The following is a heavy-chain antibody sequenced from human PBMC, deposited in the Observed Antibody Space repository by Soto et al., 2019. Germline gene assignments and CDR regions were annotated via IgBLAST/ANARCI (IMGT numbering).Heavy chain of an antibody. CDR3: ARVDTSVGATGVSY. Sequence: SETLSLTCTVSGGSISSGGYYWSWIRQHPGKGLEWIGYIFYSGSTYYNPSLKSRVTISVDTSKNQFSLKLSSVTAADTAVYYCARVDTSVGATGVSYWGQGTLVTVS. J-gene: IGHJ4*02. D-gene: IGHD1-26*01. CDR2: IFYSGST. V-gene: IGHV4-31*03. CDR1: GGSISSGGYY.